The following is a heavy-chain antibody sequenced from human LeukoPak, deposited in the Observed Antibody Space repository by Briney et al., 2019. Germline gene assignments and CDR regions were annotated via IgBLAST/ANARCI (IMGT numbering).Heavy chain of an antibody. V-gene: IGHV1-2*02. CDR2: INPNSGGR. CDR3: ATLAGSYYYGSGSRWYDAFDI. J-gene: IGHJ3*02. Sequence: GASVKASCKASGYTFTGYNMHWVRQAPGQGLEWMGWINPNSGGRNYAQKFQGRVTMTRDTSISTAYMDLSRLRSDDTAVYYCATLAGSYYYGSGSRWYDAFDIWGQGTMVTVSS. D-gene: IGHD3-10*01. CDR1: GYTFTGYN.